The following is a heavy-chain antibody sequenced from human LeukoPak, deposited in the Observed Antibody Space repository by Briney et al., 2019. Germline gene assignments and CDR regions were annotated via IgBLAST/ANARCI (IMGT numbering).Heavy chain of an antibody. V-gene: IGHV4-59*08. CDR3: ARGAVAVAGRGSHFDN. D-gene: IGHD6-19*01. CDR2: IYYSGST. CDR1: GGSISSYY. J-gene: IGHJ4*02. Sequence: SETLSLTCTVSGGSISSYYWSWIRQPPGKGLEWIGYIYYSGSTNYNPSLESRVTISVDTSKNQFSLQLSSVTAADTAVYYCARGAVAVAGRGSHFDNWGQGALVTVSS.